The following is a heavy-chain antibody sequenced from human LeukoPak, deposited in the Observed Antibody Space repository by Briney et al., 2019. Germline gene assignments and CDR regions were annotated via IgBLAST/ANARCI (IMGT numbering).Heavy chain of an antibody. Sequence: GGSLRLSCVASGFSFSSYVMNWVRQAPGTGLEWVSAISGNGGSTYYADSVKGRFTISRDNSKNTLFLQMNSLRAEDTAVYYCAKALTGFSPFDYWGQGTLVTVSS. V-gene: IGHV3-23*01. D-gene: IGHD3-9*01. J-gene: IGHJ4*02. CDR1: GFSFSSYV. CDR3: AKALTGFSPFDY. CDR2: ISGNGGST.